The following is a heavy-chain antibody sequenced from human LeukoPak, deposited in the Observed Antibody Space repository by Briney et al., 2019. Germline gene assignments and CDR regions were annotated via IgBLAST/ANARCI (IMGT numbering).Heavy chain of an antibody. CDR3: AQIAAAGTGDDY. CDR1: GGSIGSYY. D-gene: IGHD6-13*01. J-gene: IGHJ4*02. V-gene: IGHV4-4*07. CDR2: IYTSGST. Sequence: SSETLSLTCTVSGGSIGSYYWSWIRQPAGKGLEWIGRIYTSGSTNYNPSLKSRVTMSVDTSKNHFSLKLSSVTAADTAVYYCAQIAAAGTGDDYWGQGTLVTVSS.